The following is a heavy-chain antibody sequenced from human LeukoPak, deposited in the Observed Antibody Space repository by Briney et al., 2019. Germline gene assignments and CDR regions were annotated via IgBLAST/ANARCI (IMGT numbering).Heavy chain of an antibody. CDR2: MYYTGNT. D-gene: IGHD3-10*01. J-gene: IGHJ4*02. Sequence: PSETLSLTCAVSGGSISSGGYSWSWIRQPPGKGLEWIAYMYYTGNTYYNPSLKSRVTISVDTSKNQFSLKLSSVTAADTAVYYCARHGNYYGSGSYYWGQGTLVTVSS. V-gene: IGHV4-30-4*07. CDR3: ARHGNYYGSGSYY. CDR1: GGSISSGGYS.